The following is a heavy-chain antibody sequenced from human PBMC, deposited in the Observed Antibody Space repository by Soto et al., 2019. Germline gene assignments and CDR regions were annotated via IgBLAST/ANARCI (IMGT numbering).Heavy chain of an antibody. J-gene: IGHJ3*02. CDR2: INAGNGNT. D-gene: IGHD1-7*01. V-gene: IGHV1-3*01. CDR3: GRGLELRPGYWLSSAAFDI. Sequence: ASVKVSCKASGYTFTSYAMHWVRQAPGQRLEWMGWINAGNGNTKYSQKFQGRVTITRDTSASTAYMELSSLRSEDTAVYYCGRGLELRPGYWLSSAAFDIWGQGTMVTVSS. CDR1: GYTFTSYA.